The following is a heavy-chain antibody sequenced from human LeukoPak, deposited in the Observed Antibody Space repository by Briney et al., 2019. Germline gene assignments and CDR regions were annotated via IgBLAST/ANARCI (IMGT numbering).Heavy chain of an antibody. CDR1: GFTFSSYW. V-gene: IGHV3-7*01. CDR2: IKQDGSEK. Sequence: GGSLRLSCAASGFTFSSYWMSWVRQAPGKGLEWVANIKQDGSEKYYVDSVKGRFTISRDNAKNSLYLRMNSLRAEDTAVYYCARVGDYDWFDPWGQGTLVTVSS. J-gene: IGHJ5*02. CDR3: ARVGDYDWFDP. D-gene: IGHD4-17*01.